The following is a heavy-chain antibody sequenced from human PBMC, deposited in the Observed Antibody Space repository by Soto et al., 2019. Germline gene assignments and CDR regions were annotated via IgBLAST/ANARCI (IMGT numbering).Heavy chain of an antibody. CDR3: AREVMVRGYYYYGMDV. Sequence: QVQLQESGPGLVKPSQTLSLTCTVSGGSIRSGDYYWSWIRQPPGKGLEWIGYIYYSGSTYYNPSLKSRVTISVDTSKNQFSLKLSSVTAADTAVYYGAREVMVRGYYYYGMDVWGQGTTVTVSS. V-gene: IGHV4-30-4*01. D-gene: IGHD3-10*01. CDR2: IYYSGST. CDR1: GGSIRSGDYY. J-gene: IGHJ6*02.